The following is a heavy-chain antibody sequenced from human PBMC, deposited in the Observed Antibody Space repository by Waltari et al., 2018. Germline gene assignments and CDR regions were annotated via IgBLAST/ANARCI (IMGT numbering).Heavy chain of an antibody. CDR3: ARDRGRGIYLDS. CDR1: GDSMSSTDW. V-gene: IGHV4-4*02. J-gene: IGHJ4*02. D-gene: IGHD2-15*01. CDR2: VQRSGRT. Sequence: QLQLQESGPGLVKPSGTLSLTCAVSGDSMSSTDWWSWVRQSPGKGLEWIGRVQRSGRTNYNPSFESRGTVSIDTSTNQFSLKVTSATAADTAVYFCARDRGRGIYLDSWGQGTRVTVSP.